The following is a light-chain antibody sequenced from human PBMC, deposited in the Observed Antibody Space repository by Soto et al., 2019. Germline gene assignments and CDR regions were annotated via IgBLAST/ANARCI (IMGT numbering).Light chain of an antibody. CDR3: AAWNDRLDVYV. CDR2: SSS. CDR1: SSNIGRNS. J-gene: IGLJ1*01. Sequence: QSALTQPPSASGTPGQIVAISCSGSSSNIGRNSVTWYQQLPGTSPKLLIYSSSQRSSGVPRRFSGSKSGASASLSISGLPSEDEDDYSCAAWNDRLDVYVFGTGTKVTVL. V-gene: IGLV1-44*01.